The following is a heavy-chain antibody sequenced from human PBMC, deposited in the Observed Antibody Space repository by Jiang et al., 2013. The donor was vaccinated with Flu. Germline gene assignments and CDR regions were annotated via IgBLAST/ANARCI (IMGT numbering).Heavy chain of an antibody. J-gene: IGHJ2*01. D-gene: IGHD6-19*01. Sequence: ASGFTFSSYSMNWVRQAPGKGLEWVSSISSSSSYIYYADSVKGRFTISRDNAKNSLYLQMNSLRAEDTAVYYCASSVAERNWYFDLWGRGTLVTVSS. CDR2: ISSSSSYI. CDR1: GFTFSSYS. CDR3: ASSVAERNWYFDL. V-gene: IGHV3-21*01.